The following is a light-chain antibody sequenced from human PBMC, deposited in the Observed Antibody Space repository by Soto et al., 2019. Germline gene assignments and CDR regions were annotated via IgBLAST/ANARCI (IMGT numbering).Light chain of an antibody. CDR1: QNIDMY. CDR2: GAS. CDR3: QHTFSVPPWT. V-gene: IGKV1-39*01. Sequence: DIQMTQSPSSLSASVGDTVTITCRASQNIDMYLNWYQQRPGKAPKVLISGASNLQSGVPSRFSGSGSGTVFTLTIHSLQPEDFATYSCQHTFSVPPWTFGQGTKVEVK. J-gene: IGKJ1*01.